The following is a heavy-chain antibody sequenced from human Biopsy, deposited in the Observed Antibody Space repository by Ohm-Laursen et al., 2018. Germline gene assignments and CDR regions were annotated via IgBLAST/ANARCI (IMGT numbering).Heavy chain of an antibody. J-gene: IGHJ1*01. D-gene: IGHD3-9*01. CDR2: NIPILGTG. V-gene: IGHV1-69*06. CDR1: GGTFSNYG. Sequence: SVKVSCKSPGGTFSNYGVNWVRQAPGQGLEWLGGNIPILGTGNYAQKFQDRVTVAADTSTSTATMELRGLRSDDTAVYYCATKLTGYFHHWGQGTLVIVSS. CDR3: ATKLTGYFHH.